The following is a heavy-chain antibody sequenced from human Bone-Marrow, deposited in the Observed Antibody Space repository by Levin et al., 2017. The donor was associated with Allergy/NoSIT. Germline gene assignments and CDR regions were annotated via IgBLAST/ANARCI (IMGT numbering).Heavy chain of an antibody. D-gene: IGHD3-10*01. CDR3: VRGARGAFDP. J-gene: IGHJ5*02. V-gene: IGHV3-13*01. Sequence: GESLKISCAVYGFTISDDYMHWVRQATGKGLEWVSGIDSVGNTYYEASVKGRFTVSRENAENSLYLQMNSLRGGDTAVYYCVRGARGAFDPWGQGTLVHVSS. CDR2: IDSVGNT. CDR1: GFTISDDY.